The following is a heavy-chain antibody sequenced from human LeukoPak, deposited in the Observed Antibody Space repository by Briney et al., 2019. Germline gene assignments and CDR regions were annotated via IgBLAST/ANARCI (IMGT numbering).Heavy chain of an antibody. J-gene: IGHJ4*02. CDR1: GFTFSDYY. D-gene: IGHD6-13*01. Sequence: GGSLRLSCAASGFTFSDYYMTWIRQAPGKGLEWVSYISGSAIIIYYADSVKGRFTVSRDNTKNSLYLQMNSLRAEDTAVYYCARGRGGYSSSWLDYWGQGTLVTVSS. CDR2: ISGSAIII. CDR3: ARGRGGYSSSWLDY. V-gene: IGHV3-11*04.